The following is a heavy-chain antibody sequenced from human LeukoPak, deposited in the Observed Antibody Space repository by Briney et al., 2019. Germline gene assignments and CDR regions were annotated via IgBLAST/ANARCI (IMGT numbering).Heavy chain of an antibody. J-gene: IGHJ6*03. Sequence: SGESLKISCKGSGYSFTSYWIGWVRQMPGKGLEWMGIIYPGDSDTRYSPSFQGQVTISADKSISTAYLQWSSLKASDTAMHYCAIQGGGSGIGYPYYYYYMDVWGKGTTVTVSS. CDR1: GYSFTSYW. CDR3: AIQGGGSGIGYPYYYYYMDV. D-gene: IGHD3-10*01. CDR2: IYPGDSDT. V-gene: IGHV5-51*01.